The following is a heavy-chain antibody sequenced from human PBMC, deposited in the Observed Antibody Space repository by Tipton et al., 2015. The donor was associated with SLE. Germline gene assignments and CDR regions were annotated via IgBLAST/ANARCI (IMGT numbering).Heavy chain of an antibody. J-gene: IGHJ4*02. V-gene: IGHV4-59*02. CDR3: ARFWGPNSWYFDY. D-gene: IGHD6-13*01. Sequence: TLSLTCTVSGASVSSHYWNWIRQTPGKGLEWIGYIHYNRDTNYHPSLKSRVTISVDTSKKQFSLKLSSVTAADTAVYYCARFWGPNSWYFDYWGQGTLVTVSS. CDR1: GASVSSHY. CDR2: IHYNRDT.